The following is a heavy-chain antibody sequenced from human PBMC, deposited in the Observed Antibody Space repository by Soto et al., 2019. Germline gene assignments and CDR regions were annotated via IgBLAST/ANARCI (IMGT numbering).Heavy chain of an antibody. J-gene: IGHJ4*02. CDR1: GFTFSSYS. CDR2: ISSSSSTI. Sequence: PGGSLRLSCAASGFTFSSYSMNWVRQAPGKGLEWVSYISSSSSTIYYADSVKGRFTISRDNAKNSLYLQMNSLRAEDTAVYYCARVTYYDILTGYGPPYWGQGTLVTVSS. D-gene: IGHD3-9*01. V-gene: IGHV3-48*01. CDR3: ARVTYYDILTGYGPPY.